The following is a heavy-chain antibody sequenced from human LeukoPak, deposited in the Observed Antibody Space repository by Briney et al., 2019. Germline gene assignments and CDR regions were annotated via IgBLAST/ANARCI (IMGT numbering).Heavy chain of an antibody. CDR2: IYHSGST. CDR3: ARGPLDNYYDSSGYPIYYYYGMDV. D-gene: IGHD3-22*01. J-gene: IGHJ6*02. CDR1: GGSFSGYY. Sequence: SETLSLTCAVYGGSFSGYYWSWIRQPPGKGLEWIGEIYHSGSTNYNPSLKSRVTISVDTSKNQFSLKLSSVTAADTAVYYCARGPLDNYYDSSGYPIYYYYGMDVWGQGTTVTVSS. V-gene: IGHV4-34*01.